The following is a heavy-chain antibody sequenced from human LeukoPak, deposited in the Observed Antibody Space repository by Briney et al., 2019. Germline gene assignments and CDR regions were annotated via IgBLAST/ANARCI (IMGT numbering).Heavy chain of an antibody. J-gene: IGHJ5*02. V-gene: IGHV1-8*02. D-gene: IGHD2-15*01. CDR1: GYTFTGYY. Sequence: GASVKVSCKASGYTFTGYYMHWVRQATGQGLEWMGWMNPNSGNTGYAQKFQGRVTMTRNTSISTAYMELSSLRSEDTAVYYCARVVGFYCSGGSCYLWGRRPNWFDPWGQGTLVTVSS. CDR3: ARVVGFYCSGGSCYLWGRRPNWFDP. CDR2: MNPNSGNT.